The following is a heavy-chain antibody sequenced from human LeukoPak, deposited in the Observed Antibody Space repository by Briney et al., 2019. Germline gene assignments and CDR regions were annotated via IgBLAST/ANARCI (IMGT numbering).Heavy chain of an antibody. CDR2: IRYDGSNK. J-gene: IGHJ4*02. V-gene: IGHV3-30*02. CDR1: GFTFSSYG. CDR3: AKDRRYSNYEGFDY. D-gene: IGHD4-11*01. Sequence: GGSLRLSCAASGFTFSSYGMHWVRQAPGKGLEGLAFIRYDGSNKYYADSVKGRFTISRDNSKNTLYLQMNSLRAEDTAVYYCAKDRRYSNYEGFDYWGQGTLVTVSS.